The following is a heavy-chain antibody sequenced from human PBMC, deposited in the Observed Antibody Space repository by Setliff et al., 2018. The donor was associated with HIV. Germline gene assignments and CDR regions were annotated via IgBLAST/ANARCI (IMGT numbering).Heavy chain of an antibody. CDR3: ARDFPYSGSWYFDY. Sequence: GASVKVSCKASGYTFTGYYMHWVRQAPGQGLEWMGWINPNSGGTNYAQKFQGWVTMTRDTSISTAYMELSRLRSDDTAVYYCARDFPYSGSWYFDYWGQGTLVTVSS. D-gene: IGHD6-13*01. J-gene: IGHJ4*02. V-gene: IGHV1-2*04. CDR1: GYTFTGYY. CDR2: INPNSGGT.